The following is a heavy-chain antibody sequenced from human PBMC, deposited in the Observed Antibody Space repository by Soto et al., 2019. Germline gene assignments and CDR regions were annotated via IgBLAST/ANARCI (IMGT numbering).Heavy chain of an antibody. J-gene: IGHJ6*02. D-gene: IGHD1-7*01. CDR1: GGSFSGYY. V-gene: IGHV4-34*01. CDR3: ARVVTGTTRPPLRYYYYGMDV. CDR2: INHSGST. Sequence: SETLSLTCAVYGGSFSGYYWSWIRQPPGKGLEWIGEINHSGSTNYNPSLKSRVTISVDTSKNQFSLKLSSVTAADTAVYYCARVVTGTTRPPLRYYYYGMDVWGQGTTVTVSS.